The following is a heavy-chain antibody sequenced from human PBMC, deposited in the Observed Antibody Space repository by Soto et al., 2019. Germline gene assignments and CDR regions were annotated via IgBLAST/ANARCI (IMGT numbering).Heavy chain of an antibody. J-gene: IGHJ4*02. V-gene: IGHV4-30-4*01. D-gene: IGHD3-3*01. CDR2: YYYTGRS. CDR3: ACLAGSVNHLGVVTRFAH. Sequence: NLYLSTAVPGGSINSSDYYWCWIRQHPGKALEWIGHYYYTGRSDYNPSLKSRLTISVEEANNHFSLELSSVTAADTAVYYCACLAGSVNHLGVVTRFAHWGKGTLVTVS. CDR1: GGSINSSDYY.